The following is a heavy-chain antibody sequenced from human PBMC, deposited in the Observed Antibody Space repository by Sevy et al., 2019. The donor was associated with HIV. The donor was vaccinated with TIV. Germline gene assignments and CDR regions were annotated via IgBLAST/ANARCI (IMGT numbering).Heavy chain of an antibody. Sequence: ASVKVSCKASGYTFTGYSIYWVRQAPGQGLEWMGWINPNSGDTNYAQTFQGRVTMTRDTSISTAYMELSRLRSDDTAMYYCARVLDYGSGTFKDYWGQGTLVTVSS. CDR3: ARVLDYGSGTFKDY. CDR2: INPNSGDT. J-gene: IGHJ4*02. CDR1: GYTFTGYS. V-gene: IGHV1-2*02. D-gene: IGHD3-10*01.